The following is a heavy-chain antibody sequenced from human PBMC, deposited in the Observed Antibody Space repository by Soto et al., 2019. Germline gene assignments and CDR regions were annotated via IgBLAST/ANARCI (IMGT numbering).Heavy chain of an antibody. V-gene: IGHV1-8*01. CDR3: ARVGYCSGGSCYSGVGAFDI. CDR1: GCTFTSYD. CDR2: MNPNSGNT. J-gene: IGHJ3*02. Sequence: QVQLVQSGAEVKKPGASVKVSCKASGCTFTSYDINWVRQATGQGLEWMGWMNPNSGNTGYAQKFQGRVTMTRNTSISTAYMELSSLRSEDTAVYYCARVGYCSGGSCYSGVGAFDIWGQGTMVTVSS. D-gene: IGHD2-15*01.